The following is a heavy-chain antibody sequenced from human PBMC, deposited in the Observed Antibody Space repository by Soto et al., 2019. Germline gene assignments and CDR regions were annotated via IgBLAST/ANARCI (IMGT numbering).Heavy chain of an antibody. Sequence: SVKVSCKASGGTFSSYATSWVRQAPGQGLEWMGGIIPIFGTANYAQKFQGRVTITADESTSTAYMELSSLRSEDTAVYYCARDLGLRQYYYDSSGYYPSPYFDIWGQGTMVTVSS. J-gene: IGHJ3*02. CDR2: IIPIFGTA. CDR3: ARDLGLRQYYYDSSGYYPSPYFDI. V-gene: IGHV1-69*13. CDR1: GGTFSSYA. D-gene: IGHD3-22*01.